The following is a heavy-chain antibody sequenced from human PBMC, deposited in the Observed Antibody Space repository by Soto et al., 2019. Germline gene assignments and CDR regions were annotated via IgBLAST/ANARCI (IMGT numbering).Heavy chain of an antibody. V-gene: IGHV4-59*01. J-gene: IGHJ4*02. Sequence: SETLSLTCTVSGVSINIYYWGWVRQPPGKGLEWLGYINYGGNTNYNPSLKSRILISVDTSQNQFSLKLSSVTAADTAVYYCARVPSGTIDYWGQGTLVTVSS. CDR3: ARVPSGTIDY. D-gene: IGHD1-1*01. CDR2: INYGGNT. CDR1: GVSINIYY.